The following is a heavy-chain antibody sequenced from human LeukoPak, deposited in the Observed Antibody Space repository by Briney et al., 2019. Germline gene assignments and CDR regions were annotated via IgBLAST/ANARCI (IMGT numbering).Heavy chain of an antibody. J-gene: IGHJ4*02. CDR3: ARGRRLLYDY. CDR1: GYTFTSYY. V-gene: IGHV1-46*01. Sequence: GASVKVSCKASGYTFTSYYMHWVRQAPGQGLEWMGIINPSGGSTSYAQKFQGRVTMTRDTSKNQFSLKLSSVTAADTAVYYCARGRRLLYDYWGQGTLVTVSS. CDR2: INPSGGST. D-gene: IGHD2-15*01.